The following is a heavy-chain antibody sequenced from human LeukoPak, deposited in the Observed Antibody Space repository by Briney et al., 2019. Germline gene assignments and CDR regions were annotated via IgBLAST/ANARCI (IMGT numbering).Heavy chain of an antibody. CDR1: GFTFSSYG. D-gene: IGHD5-24*01. CDR3: AKDCGWLHFCS. Sequence: GGSLRLSCAASGFTFSSYGMSWVRQAPGKGLEWVSAISGSGGSTYYAESVKGRFTISRDNSKNTLYLQINTLRAEDTAIYYCAKDCGWLHFCSWGQGTLVTVSS. CDR2: ISGSGGST. V-gene: IGHV3-23*01. J-gene: IGHJ5*02.